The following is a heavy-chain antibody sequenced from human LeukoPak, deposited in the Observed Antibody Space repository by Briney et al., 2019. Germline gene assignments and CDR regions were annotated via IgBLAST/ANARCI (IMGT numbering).Heavy chain of an antibody. CDR1: GGSISTSSYY. V-gene: IGHV4-39*07. Sequence: SETLSLTCTVSGGSISTSSYYWGWIRQPPGKGLEWIGNIYYSGSTYYNPSLKSRVTISVDTSKNQFSLKLSSVTAADTAVYYCARASYGDYNFDYWGQGTLVTVSS. J-gene: IGHJ4*02. D-gene: IGHD4-17*01. CDR2: IYYSGST. CDR3: ARASYGDYNFDY.